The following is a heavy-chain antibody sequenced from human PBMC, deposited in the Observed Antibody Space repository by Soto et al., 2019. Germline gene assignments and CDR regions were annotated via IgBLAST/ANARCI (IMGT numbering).Heavy chain of an antibody. V-gene: IGHV1-3*01. Sequence: ASVKVSCKASKYTFNNYALHWVRRAPGQGLEWMGWISPGSANTKYSQKFQARVTITWDTSASTAYMELSSLRSDDTALYYCARDTITPGGHFSQFGMDVWGQGTTVTVSS. D-gene: IGHD3-9*01. CDR2: ISPGSANT. CDR3: ARDTITPGGHFSQFGMDV. CDR1: KYTFNNYA. J-gene: IGHJ6*02.